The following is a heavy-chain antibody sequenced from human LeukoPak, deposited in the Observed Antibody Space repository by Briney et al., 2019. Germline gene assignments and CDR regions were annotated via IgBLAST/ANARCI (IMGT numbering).Heavy chain of an antibody. CDR2: IHYTGST. D-gene: IGHD3-16*01. CDR3: ARLNFRGGEALHFDS. CDR1: TGSVNSFY. Sequence: SETLSLTCTVSTGSVNSFYWSWIRQTPGKGLEWIGYIHYTGSTNYNPSLRSRATISVDTSKNRFSLKVTSVTAADTAVYFCARLNFRGGEALHFDSWGQGTLVTVSS. J-gene: IGHJ4*02. V-gene: IGHV4-59*02.